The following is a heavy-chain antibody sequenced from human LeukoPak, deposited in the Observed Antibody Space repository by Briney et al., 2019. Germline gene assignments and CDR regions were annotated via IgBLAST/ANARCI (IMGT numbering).Heavy chain of an antibody. CDR3: AKDGVRIVGATPYYYYYMDV. CDR1: GFTFDDYA. V-gene: IGHV3-9*01. J-gene: IGHJ6*03. D-gene: IGHD1-26*01. CDR2: ISWNSGSI. Sequence: GGSLRLSCAASGFTFDDYAMHWVRQAPGKGLEWVSGISWNSGSIGYADSVKGRFTISRDNAKNSLYLQMNSLRAEDTALYYCAKDGVRIVGATPYYYYYMDVWGKGTTVTVSS.